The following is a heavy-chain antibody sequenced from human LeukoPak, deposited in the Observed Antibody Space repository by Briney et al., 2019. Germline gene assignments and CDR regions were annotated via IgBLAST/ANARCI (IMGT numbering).Heavy chain of an antibody. CDR2: INPSGGRT. V-gene: IGHV1-46*01. D-gene: IGHD4-17*01. CDR3: AIGSQDGDYPFDH. J-gene: IGHJ4*02. CDR1: GYAFTSYY. Sequence: ASVKVSCKAAGYAFTSYYMHWVRQAPGQGLEWMGFINPSGGRTTYAQKFQGRVTLGRDTSTSTVYVELSSLRSEDTAVYYCAIGSQDGDYPFDHWGQGTLVTVSS.